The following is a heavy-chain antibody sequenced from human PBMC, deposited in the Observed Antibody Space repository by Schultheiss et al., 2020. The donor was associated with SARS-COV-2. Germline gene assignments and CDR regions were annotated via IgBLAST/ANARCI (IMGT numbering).Heavy chain of an antibody. D-gene: IGHD6-19*01. Sequence: ASVKVSCKASGYTFTGYYMHWVRQAPGQGLEWIGWINPNSGGTNYAQKFQGRVTMTRDTSISTAYMELSSLRSEDTAVYYCARDPYSSGYLDYWGQGTLVTVSS. CDR2: INPNSGGT. V-gene: IGHV1-2*02. CDR3: ARDPYSSGYLDY. CDR1: GYTFTGYY. J-gene: IGHJ4*02.